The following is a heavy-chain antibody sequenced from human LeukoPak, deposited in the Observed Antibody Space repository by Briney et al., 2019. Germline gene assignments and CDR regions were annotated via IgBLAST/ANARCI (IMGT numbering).Heavy chain of an antibody. Sequence: GASVKVSCKASGYTFTSYAMNWVRQAPGQGLEWMGWISAYNGNTNYAQKLQGRVTMTTDTSTSTAYMELRSLRSDDTAVYYCARDPIWGDYYYYYYMDVWGKGTTVTVSS. CDR2: ISAYNGNT. CDR3: ARDPIWGDYYYYYYMDV. CDR1: GYTFTSYA. V-gene: IGHV1-18*01. D-gene: IGHD2-21*02. J-gene: IGHJ6*03.